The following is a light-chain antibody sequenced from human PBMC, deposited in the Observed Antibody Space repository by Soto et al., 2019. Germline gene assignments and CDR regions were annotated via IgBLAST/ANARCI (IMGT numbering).Light chain of an antibody. Sequence: DIQMTQSPSTLSASVGDRVSITCLASQSITNWLAWYQQKPGKAPKLVIYDASSLESGVPSRFSGSGSGTEFTLTISTLQPDDSATYYCQQYNSYPWTFGQGTKVDVK. CDR3: QQYNSYPWT. CDR1: QSITNW. V-gene: IGKV1-5*01. J-gene: IGKJ1*01. CDR2: DAS.